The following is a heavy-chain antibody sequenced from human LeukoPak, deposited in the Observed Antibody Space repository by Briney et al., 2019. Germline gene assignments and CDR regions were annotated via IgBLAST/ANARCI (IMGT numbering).Heavy chain of an antibody. Sequence: PGGSLRLSCVASEFTFSSYSMNWVRQAPGKGLMWVSRINRGGSRTDYADSVKGRFTISRDNSKNTQYLQMNSLRAEDTAVYYCAKGSVVVAATPSHWFDPWGQGTLVTVSS. J-gene: IGHJ5*02. V-gene: IGHV3-74*01. CDR1: EFTFSSYS. CDR2: INRGGSRT. CDR3: AKGSVVVAATPSHWFDP. D-gene: IGHD2-15*01.